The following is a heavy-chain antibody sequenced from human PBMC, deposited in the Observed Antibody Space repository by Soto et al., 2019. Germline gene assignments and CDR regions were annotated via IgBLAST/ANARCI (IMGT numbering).Heavy chain of an antibody. V-gene: IGHV5-51*01. J-gene: IGHJ4*02. Sequence: PGESLKISCKGSAYTFSSYWIAWVRQMPGKGLEWMGIIYPGDSDTRYSPSFQGQVTISADKSISTAYLQWGSPKASDTAMYYCARSTSPFYCDYWGQGTLVTVSS. CDR2: IYPGDSDT. CDR1: AYTFSSYW. CDR3: ARSTSPFYCDY.